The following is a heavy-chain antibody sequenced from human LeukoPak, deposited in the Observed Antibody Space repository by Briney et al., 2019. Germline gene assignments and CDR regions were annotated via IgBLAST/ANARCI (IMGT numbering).Heavy chain of an antibody. V-gene: IGHV1-18*01. CDR1: GGTFSSYA. Sequence: ASVKVSCKASGGTFSSYAISWVRQAPGQGLEWMGGISAYNGNTNYAQKLQGRVTMTTDTSTSTAYMELRSLRSDDTAVYYCARDSSYYDFWSGYYNLPTPDYWGQGTLVTVSS. J-gene: IGHJ4*02. CDR3: ARDSSYYDFWSGYYNLPTPDY. CDR2: ISAYNGNT. D-gene: IGHD3-3*01.